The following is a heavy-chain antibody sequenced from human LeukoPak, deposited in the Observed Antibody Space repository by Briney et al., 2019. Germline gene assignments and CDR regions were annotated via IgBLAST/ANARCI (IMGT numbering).Heavy chain of an antibody. D-gene: IGHD4-11*01. CDR1: GFTFSSYA. J-gene: IGHJ6*03. Sequence: PGGSLRLSCAAYGFTFSSYAMSWVRQAPGKGLEWVSGISGSGGSTYYADSVKGRFTISRDNSKNTLYLQMDSLRAEDTAVYYCARTDYSRSRYYYYYMDVWGKGTTVTVSS. V-gene: IGHV3-23*01. CDR3: ARTDYSRSRYYYYYMDV. CDR2: ISGSGGST.